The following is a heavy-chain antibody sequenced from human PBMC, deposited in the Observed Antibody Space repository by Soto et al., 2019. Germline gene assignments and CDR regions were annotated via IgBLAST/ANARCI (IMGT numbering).Heavy chain of an antibody. CDR1: GGSISSGGYY. CDR2: IYYSGST. Sequence: PSETLSLTCTVSGGSISSGGYYWSWIRQHPGKGLEWIGYIYYSGSTYYNPSLKSRVTISVDTSKNQFSLKLSSVTAAETAVYYCARDSGSYYDYYYYYGMDVWGQGTTVTVSS. D-gene: IGHD1-26*01. J-gene: IGHJ6*02. V-gene: IGHV4-31*03. CDR3: ARDSGSYYDYYYYYGMDV.